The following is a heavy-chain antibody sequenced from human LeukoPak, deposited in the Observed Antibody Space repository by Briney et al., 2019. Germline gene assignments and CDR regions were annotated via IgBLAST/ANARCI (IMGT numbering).Heavy chain of an antibody. V-gene: IGHV3-7*01. CDR1: GFTFSSNW. CDR3: ARDWGAKFGIDY. CDR2: IKQDGGEE. D-gene: IGHD3-16*01. J-gene: IGHJ4*02. Sequence: GGSLRLSCAASGFTFSSNWMSWVRKAPGKGLEWVANIKQDGGEEYYVDSVKGRFTISRDNAKNSPYLQMNSLRAEDTAVYFCARDWGAKFGIDYWGQGTLVTVSS.